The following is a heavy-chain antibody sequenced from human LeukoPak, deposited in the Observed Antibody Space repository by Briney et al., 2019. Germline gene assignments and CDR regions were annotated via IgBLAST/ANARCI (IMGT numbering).Heavy chain of an antibody. V-gene: IGHV1-24*01. Sequence: GASVKVSCKVSGYTLTELSMHWVRQAPGKGIEWMGGFDPKNGETLYAQKFQGRVTMTEYTSTDTAYMELSSLRSEDTAVYYCATDRRGELPLIYWGQGTLVTVSS. CDR3: ATDRRGELPLIY. J-gene: IGHJ4*02. CDR1: GYTLTELS. CDR2: FDPKNGET. D-gene: IGHD1-26*01.